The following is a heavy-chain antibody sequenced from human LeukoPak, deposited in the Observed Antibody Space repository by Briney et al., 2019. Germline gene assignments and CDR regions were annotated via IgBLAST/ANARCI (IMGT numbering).Heavy chain of an antibody. V-gene: IGHV1-46*01. D-gene: IGHD3-9*01. CDR2: INPSGGTT. Sequence: GASVKVSCKASGYTFTSYYMHWVRQAPGQGLEWMGLINPSGGTTRYAQKFQGRVTMTRDMSTTTDYMELSSLRSEDTAVYYCARGRGLRYFDWFPKPFDYWGQGTLVTVSS. CDR3: ARGRGLRYFDWFPKPFDY. J-gene: IGHJ4*02. CDR1: GYTFTSYY.